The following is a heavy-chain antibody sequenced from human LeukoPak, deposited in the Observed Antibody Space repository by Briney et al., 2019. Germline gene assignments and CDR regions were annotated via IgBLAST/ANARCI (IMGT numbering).Heavy chain of an antibody. Sequence: GRSLRLSCAASGFTVSSNYMSWVRQAPGKGLEWVSVIYSGGSTYYADSVKGRFTISRDNSKNTLYLQMNSLRVEDTAVHYCARAPDCSGGSCYSDYWGQGTLVTVSS. CDR3: ARAPDCSGGSCYSDY. D-gene: IGHD2-15*01. J-gene: IGHJ4*02. CDR2: IYSGGST. V-gene: IGHV3-53*01. CDR1: GFTVSSNY.